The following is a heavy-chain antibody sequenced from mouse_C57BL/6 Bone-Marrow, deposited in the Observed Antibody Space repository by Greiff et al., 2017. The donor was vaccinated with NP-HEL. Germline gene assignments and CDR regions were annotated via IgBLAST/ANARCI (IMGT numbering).Heavy chain of an antibody. CDR3: ARMDYVSSYWYFDV. V-gene: IGHV5-17*01. CDR1: GFTFSDYG. CDR2: ISSGSSTI. J-gene: IGHJ1*03. D-gene: IGHD1-1*01. Sequence: EVMLVESGGGLVKPGGSLKLSCAASGFTFSDYGMHWVRQAPEKGLEWVAYISSGSSTIYYADTVKGRFTISRDNAKNTLFLQMTSLRSEDTAMYYCARMDYVSSYWYFDVWGTGTTVTVSS.